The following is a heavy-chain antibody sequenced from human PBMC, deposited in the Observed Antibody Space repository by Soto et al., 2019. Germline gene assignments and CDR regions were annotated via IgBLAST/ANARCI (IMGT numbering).Heavy chain of an antibody. CDR1: GGSISSYY. Sequence: SETLSLTCTVSGGSISSYYWSWIRQPPGKGLEWIGYIYYSGSTNYNPSLKSRVTISVDTSKNQFSLKLSSVTAADTAVYYCARQERDFWSGYYIFDYWGQGTLVTVSS. J-gene: IGHJ4*02. D-gene: IGHD3-3*01. V-gene: IGHV4-59*08. CDR2: IYYSGST. CDR3: ARQERDFWSGYYIFDY.